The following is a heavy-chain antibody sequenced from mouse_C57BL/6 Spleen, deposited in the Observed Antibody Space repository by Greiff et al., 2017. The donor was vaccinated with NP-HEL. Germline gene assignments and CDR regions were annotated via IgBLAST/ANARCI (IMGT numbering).Heavy chain of an antibody. J-gene: IGHJ3*01. CDR3: ARDRDYDWFAY. D-gene: IGHD2-4*01. CDR1: GFTFSSYA. Sequence: EVQLVESGGGLVKPGGSLKLSRAASGFTFSSYAMSWVRQTPEKRLEWVATISDGGSYTYYPDNVKGRFTISRDNAKNNLYLQMSHLKSEDTAMYYCARDRDYDWFAYWGQGTLVTVSA. CDR2: ISDGGSYT. V-gene: IGHV5-4*01.